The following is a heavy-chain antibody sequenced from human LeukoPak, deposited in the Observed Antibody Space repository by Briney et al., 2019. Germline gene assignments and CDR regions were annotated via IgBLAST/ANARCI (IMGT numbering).Heavy chain of an antibody. CDR3: AREGIYCSSTSCYGIDFDY. J-gene: IGHJ4*02. CDR1: GGSISNYY. V-gene: IGHV4-59*12. Sequence: KPSETLSLTCTVSGGSISNYYWSWIRQPPGKGLEWIGYIYYSGSTNYNPSLKSRVTISVDTSKNQFSLKLSSVTAADTAVYYCAREGIYCSSTSCYGIDFDYWGQGTLVTVSS. D-gene: IGHD2-2*01. CDR2: IYYSGST.